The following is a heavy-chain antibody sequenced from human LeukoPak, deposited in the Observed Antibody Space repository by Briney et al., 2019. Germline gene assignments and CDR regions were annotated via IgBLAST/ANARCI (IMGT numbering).Heavy chain of an antibody. D-gene: IGHD5-18*01. V-gene: IGHV1-18*01. Sequence: ASVKVSCKASGYTFTSYGITWVRQAPGRGLEWMGWISGYIGNTKYAQQFQGRVIMTTDTPTSTSYMELRSLRSDDTAVYFCARRDLNTGFDFWGQGTLVTVSS. CDR1: GYTFTSYG. CDR2: ISGYIGNT. CDR3: ARRDLNTGFDF. J-gene: IGHJ4*02.